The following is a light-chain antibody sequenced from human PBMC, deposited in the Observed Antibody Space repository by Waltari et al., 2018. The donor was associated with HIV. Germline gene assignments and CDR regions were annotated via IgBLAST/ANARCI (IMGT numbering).Light chain of an antibody. J-gene: IGLJ2*01. CDR1: SGHSNYV. Sequence: LVLTQSPSASASLGASVRLTCTLSSGHSNYVIAWHQHRPEKGPRFWMRLNSDGRYTRGDGIPDRFSGSSSGAERYVTISSLQSDDEADYYCQTWGTGIVVFGGGTKLAVL. V-gene: IGLV4-69*01. CDR3: QTWGTGIVV. CDR2: LNSDGRY.